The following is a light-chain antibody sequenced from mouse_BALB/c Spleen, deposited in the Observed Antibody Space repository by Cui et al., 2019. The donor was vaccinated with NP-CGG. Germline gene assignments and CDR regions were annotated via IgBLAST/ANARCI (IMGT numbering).Light chain of an antibody. J-gene: IGLJ1*01. CDR3: ALWYSNHWV. CDR1: TGAVTTSNY. Sequence: QVVVTQESALTTSPGETVTLTCRSSTGAVTTSNYANWVQEKPDHLFTGLMGGTNNRAPGVPARFSGSLIGDKAALTITGVQTEDEAIYFCALWYSNHWVFGGGTKLTVL. V-gene: IGLV1*01. CDR2: GTN.